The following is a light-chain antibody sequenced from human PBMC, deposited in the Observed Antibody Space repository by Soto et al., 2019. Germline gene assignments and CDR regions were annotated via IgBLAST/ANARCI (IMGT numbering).Light chain of an antibody. CDR1: QSVSNNF. CDR3: QHYGSSPFT. J-gene: IGKJ3*01. CDR2: GAP. Sequence: EIVLTQSPDTLSLSPGERATLSCRTSQSVSNNFLAWYQQKPGQAPRLLIYGAPSRATGIPDRFSGSGSGTDLTLTISRVEPEDFAVYYCQHYGSSPFTFGPGTKVDIK. V-gene: IGKV3-20*01.